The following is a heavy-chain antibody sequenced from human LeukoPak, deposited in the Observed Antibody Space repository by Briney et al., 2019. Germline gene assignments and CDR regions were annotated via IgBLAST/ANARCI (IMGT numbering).Heavy chain of an antibody. Sequence: GGSLRLSCAASGFIVSSNYMSWVRQAPGKGLVWVSRINSDGSSTSYADSVKGRFTISRDNAKNTLYLQMNSLRAEDTAVYYCARDLLGNSGSYLRHPNGPPFDYWGQGTLVTVSS. CDR2: INSDGSST. D-gene: IGHD1-26*01. J-gene: IGHJ4*02. CDR1: GFIVSSNY. V-gene: IGHV3-74*01. CDR3: ARDLLGNSGSYLRHPNGPPFDY.